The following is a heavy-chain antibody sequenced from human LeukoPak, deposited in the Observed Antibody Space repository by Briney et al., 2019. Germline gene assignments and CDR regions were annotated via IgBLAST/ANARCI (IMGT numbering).Heavy chain of an antibody. CDR3: ATEKTAYYYDSSGYSEGAFDI. CDR2: IYYSGST. Sequence: SQTLSLTCTVSGGSISSGGYYWSWIRQRPEKGLEWIGYIYYSGSTYYNPSLKSRVTISVDTSKNQFSLTLSSVTAADTAVYYCATEKTAYYYDSSGYSEGAFDIWGQGTMVTVSS. CDR1: GGSISSGGYY. J-gene: IGHJ3*02. V-gene: IGHV4-31*03. D-gene: IGHD3-22*01.